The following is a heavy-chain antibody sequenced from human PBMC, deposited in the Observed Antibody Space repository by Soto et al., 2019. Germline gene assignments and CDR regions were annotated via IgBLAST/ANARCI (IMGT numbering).Heavy chain of an antibody. D-gene: IGHD5-12*01. CDR2: INPDSGGT. J-gene: IGHJ4*02. CDR1: GYMFTGYY. V-gene: IGHV1-2*02. CDR3: TRKVATFNFGY. Sequence: ASVKVSCKASGYMFTGYYMHWVRQAPGQGLEWMGWINPDSGGTNYQQKFQGRVTMTRDTSISTAYLELSSLRSDDTAVYYCTRKVATFNFGYWGQGTLVTVS.